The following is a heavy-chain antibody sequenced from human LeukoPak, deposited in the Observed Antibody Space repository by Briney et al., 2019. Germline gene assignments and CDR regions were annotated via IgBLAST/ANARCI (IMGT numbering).Heavy chain of an antibody. D-gene: IGHD6-13*01. J-gene: IGHJ4*02. CDR1: GGSISSSSYY. V-gene: IGHV4-39*01. CDR2: IYYSGST. CDR3: ARISGYRSNWSIDY. Sequence: SETLSLTCTVSGGSISSSSYYWGWIRQPPGKGLEWIGTIYYSGSTYYNPSLKSRVTISVDTSKNQFSLKVSSVTAADTAVYYCARISGYRSNWSIDYWGQGTLVTASS.